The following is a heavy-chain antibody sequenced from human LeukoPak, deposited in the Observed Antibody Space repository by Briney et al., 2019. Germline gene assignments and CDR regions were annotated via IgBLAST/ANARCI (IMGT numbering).Heavy chain of an antibody. CDR2: IYYSGST. CDR3: AREGGGWFDP. J-gene: IGHJ5*02. CDR1: GGSISSYY. Sequence: PSETLSLTCTVSGGSISSYYWSWIRQPPGKGLEWIGYIYYSGSTNYNPSLKSRVTISVDKSKNQFSLKLSSVTAADTAVYYCAREGGGWFDPWGQGTLVTVSS. V-gene: IGHV4-59*01.